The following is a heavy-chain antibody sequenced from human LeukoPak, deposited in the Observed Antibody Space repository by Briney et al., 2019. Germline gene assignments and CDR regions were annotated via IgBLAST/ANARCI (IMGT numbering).Heavy chain of an antibody. V-gene: IGHV4-39*01. CDR3: ARHADYDILTGLFDP. D-gene: IGHD3-9*01. CDR1: GGSISSSSYY. J-gene: IGHJ5*02. CDR2: IYYSGNT. Sequence: SETLSLTCTVSGGSISSSSYYWGWIRQPPGKGLERIVSIYYSGNTYSSPSLKCRVTISVDTSRNQFSLKLTSVTAADTAVYYCARHADYDILTGLFDPWGQGTLVTVSS.